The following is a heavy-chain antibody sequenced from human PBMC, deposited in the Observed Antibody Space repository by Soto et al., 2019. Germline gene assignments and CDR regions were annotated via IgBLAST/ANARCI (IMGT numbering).Heavy chain of an antibody. CDR2: IRAGNGKT. V-gene: IGHV1-3*01. CDR3: ARDTAYCSGGSCRGWFDP. J-gene: IGHJ5*02. D-gene: IGHD2-15*01. CDR1: GYTFTSYA. Sequence: ASVKASFKASGYTFTSYAMHWVRQAPGQRLEWMGCIRAGNGKTKYSQKFQGRVTSTRDTSASTAYMELSSLRXDDTAVXXXARDTAYCSGGSCRGWFDPWGQGTLVTVSS.